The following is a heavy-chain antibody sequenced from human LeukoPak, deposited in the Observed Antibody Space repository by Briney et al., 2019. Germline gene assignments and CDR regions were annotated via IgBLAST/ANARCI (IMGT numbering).Heavy chain of an antibody. CDR2: IYHSGST. CDR3: ATGIYDSSGYYVDD. Sequence: PSETLSLTCAVSGYSISSGYYWGWIRQPPGKGLEWIGSIYHSGSTYYNPSLKSRVTISVDTSKNQFSLKLSSVTAADTAVYYCATGIYDSSGYYVDDWGQGTLVTVSS. D-gene: IGHD3-22*01. V-gene: IGHV4-38-2*01. J-gene: IGHJ4*02. CDR1: GYSISSGYY.